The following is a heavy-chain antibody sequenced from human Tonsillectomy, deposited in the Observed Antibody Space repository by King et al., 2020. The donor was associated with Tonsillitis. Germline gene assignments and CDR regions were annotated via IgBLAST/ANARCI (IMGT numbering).Heavy chain of an antibody. V-gene: IGHV4-31*03. CDR1: GGSIDSADYY. D-gene: IGHD3/OR15-3a*01. Sequence: QLQESGPGLVKPSQTLSLTCSVSGGSIDSADYYWSWIRQPPGKGLEWVGYIYHSGTTYYNPSLKSRLTISVDTSGNRVSLRLSSVTAADTAVYYCARTGKDFWTGYSDDAFAIWGQGTMVTVSS. CDR3: ARTGKDFWTGYSDDAFAI. J-gene: IGHJ3*02. CDR2: IYHSGTT.